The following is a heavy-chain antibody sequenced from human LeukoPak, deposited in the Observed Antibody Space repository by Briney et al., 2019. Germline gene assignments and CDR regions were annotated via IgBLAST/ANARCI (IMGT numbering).Heavy chain of an antibody. CDR2: IIPIFGTA. V-gene: IGHV1-69*05. D-gene: IGHD1-26*01. CDR1: GGTFSSYA. CDR3: ARDGSGSTAFDY. J-gene: IGHJ4*02. Sequence: SVKVSCKASGGTFSSYAISWVRQAPGQGLEWMGGIIPIFGTANYAQKFQGRVTITTDESTSTAYMELSSLRSEDTAVYYCARDGSGSTAFDYWGQGTLVTVSS.